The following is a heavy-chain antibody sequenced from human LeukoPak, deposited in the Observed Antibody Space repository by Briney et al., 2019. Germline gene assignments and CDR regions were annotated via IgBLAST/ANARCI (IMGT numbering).Heavy chain of an antibody. J-gene: IGHJ4*02. V-gene: IGHV3-21*01. CDR1: GFTFSSYS. D-gene: IGHD6-6*01. CDR3: AREAHGSSSTFDY. CDR2: ISSSSSYI. Sequence: GGSLRLSCAASGFTFSSYSMNWVRQAPGKGLEWVSSISSSSSYIYYADSAKGRFTISRDNAKNSLYLQMNSLRAEDTAVYYCAREAHGSSSTFDYWGQGTLVTVSS.